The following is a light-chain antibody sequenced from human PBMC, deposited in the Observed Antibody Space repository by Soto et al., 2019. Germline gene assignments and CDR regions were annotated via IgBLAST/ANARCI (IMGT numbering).Light chain of an antibody. CDR2: WAS. CDR1: ETIRGL. Sequence: EIVLTQSPATLSLSPGERATLSCRASETIRGLLAWYQQKPGQPPKLLIYWASTRESGVPDRFSGSGSGTDFTLTISSLQAEDVAVYYCQQYYSTPWTFGQGTKVDIK. J-gene: IGKJ1*01. V-gene: IGKV4-1*01. CDR3: QQYYSTPWT.